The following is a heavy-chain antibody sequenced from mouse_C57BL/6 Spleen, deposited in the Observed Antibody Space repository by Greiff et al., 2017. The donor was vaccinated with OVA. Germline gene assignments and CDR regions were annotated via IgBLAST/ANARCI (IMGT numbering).Heavy chain of an antibody. Sequence: ESGPGLVKPSQSLSLTCSVTGYSITSGYYWNWIRQFPGNNLEWMGYISYDGSNNYNPSLKNRISITRDTSKNQFFLKLNSVTTEDTATYYCERKGTYYSNWGFAYWGQGTLVTVSA. CDR1: GYSITSGYY. CDR2: ISYDGSN. J-gene: IGHJ3*01. CDR3: ERKGTYYSNWGFAY. D-gene: IGHD2-5*01. V-gene: IGHV3-6*01.